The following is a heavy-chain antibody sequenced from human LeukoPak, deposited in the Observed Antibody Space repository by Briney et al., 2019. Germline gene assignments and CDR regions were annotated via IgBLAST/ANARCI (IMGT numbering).Heavy chain of an antibody. V-gene: IGHV4-34*01. CDR2: INHSGST. CDR1: GGSFSGYY. J-gene: IGHJ4*02. D-gene: IGHD3-22*01. CDR3: ARGQGYDSSGYYFDY. Sequence: PSETLSLTCAVYGGSFSGYYWSWIRQPPGKGLEWIGEINHSGSTNYNPSLKSRVTISVDTSKNQFSLKLSSVTAADTAVYYCARGQGYDSSGYYFDYRGQGTLVTVSS.